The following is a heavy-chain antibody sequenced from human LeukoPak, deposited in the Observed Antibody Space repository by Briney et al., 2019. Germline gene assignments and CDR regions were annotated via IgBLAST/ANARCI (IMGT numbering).Heavy chain of an antibody. D-gene: IGHD6-13*01. Sequence: GGSLRLSCAASGFTFSDYYMSWIRQAPGKGLEWVSYISSSGSTIYYADSVKGRFTISRDNAKNSLYLQMNSLRAEDTAVYYCAKDPGYSSSWLDYWGQGTLVTVSS. CDR3: AKDPGYSSSWLDY. CDR2: ISSSGSTI. J-gene: IGHJ4*02. CDR1: GFTFSDYY. V-gene: IGHV3-11*04.